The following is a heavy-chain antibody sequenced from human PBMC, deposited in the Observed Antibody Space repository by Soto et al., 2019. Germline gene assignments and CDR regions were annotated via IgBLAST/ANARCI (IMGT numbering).Heavy chain of an antibody. CDR3: AREKTSYGMDV. CDR1: GYTFTSYD. Sequence: QVQLVQSGAEVKKPGASVKVSCKASGYTFTSYDINWVRQATGQGLEWMGWMNPNSGNTGYAQKFQGRVHLTRNTSINTPYTELRSLRPGDTAVYYCAREKTSYGMDVWSQGTTVTVSS. J-gene: IGHJ6*02. V-gene: IGHV1-8*01. CDR2: MNPNSGNT.